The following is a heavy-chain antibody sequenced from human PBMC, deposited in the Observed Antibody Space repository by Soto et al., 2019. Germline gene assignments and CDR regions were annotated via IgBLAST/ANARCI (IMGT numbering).Heavy chain of an antibody. J-gene: IGHJ4*02. CDR3: TRDSTLDQ. CDR2: ISVYDGNT. CDR1: GYTFASYG. V-gene: IGHV1-18*04. Sequence: QVQLVQSGAELKKPGASVKVSCKTSGYTFASYGIRWVRQGPGQGLEWMGWISVYDGNTRYAQKVQDRVTMTADRSTSTAYMELMSMSPEDTAAYYCTRDSTLDQWGQGTRVNVSP.